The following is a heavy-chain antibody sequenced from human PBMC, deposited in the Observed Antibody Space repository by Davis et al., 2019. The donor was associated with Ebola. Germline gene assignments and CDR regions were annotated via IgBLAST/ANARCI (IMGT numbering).Heavy chain of an antibody. V-gene: IGHV1-2*04. J-gene: IGHJ6*02. D-gene: IGHD3-10*01. CDR2: INPNSGGT. CDR1: GYTFTGYY. CDR3: ARVSVTMVRGVTFDYYGMDV. Sequence: ASVKVSCKASGYTFTGYYMHWVRQAPGQGLEWMGWINPNSGGTNYAQKFQGWVTMTRDTSISTAYMELSRLRSDDTAVYYCARVSVTMVRGVTFDYYGMDVWGQGTTVTVSS.